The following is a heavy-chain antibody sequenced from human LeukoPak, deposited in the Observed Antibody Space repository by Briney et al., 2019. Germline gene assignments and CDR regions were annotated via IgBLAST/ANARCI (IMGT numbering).Heavy chain of an antibody. J-gene: IGHJ4*02. Sequence: SETLSLTCAVYGGSFSGYYWSWIRQPPGKGLEWIGEINHSGSTNYNPSLKSRVTISVDTSKNQFSLRLSSVTAADTAVYYCARRFRYDFWSGYYTGPFDYWGQGTLVTVSS. V-gene: IGHV4-34*01. CDR1: GGSFSGYY. D-gene: IGHD3-3*01. CDR2: INHSGST. CDR3: ARRFRYDFWSGYYTGPFDY.